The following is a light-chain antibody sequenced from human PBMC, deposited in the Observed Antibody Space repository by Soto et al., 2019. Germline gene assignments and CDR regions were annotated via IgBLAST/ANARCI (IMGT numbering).Light chain of an antibody. CDR1: GSNIGANFD. CDR3: QSFDNTLSASI. J-gene: IGLJ2*01. CDR2: GNS. Sequence: QSVLTQPPSLSGAPGQRVTISCSGSGSNIGANFDVHWYKQLPGTAPQVVIYGNSNRPSGVPDRFSGSKSGAYASLVITGLRADAEAEYYCQSFDNTLSASIFGGGTQLTVL. V-gene: IGLV1-40*01.